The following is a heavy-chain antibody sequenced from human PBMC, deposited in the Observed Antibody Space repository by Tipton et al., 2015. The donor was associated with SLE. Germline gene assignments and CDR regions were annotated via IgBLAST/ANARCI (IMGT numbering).Heavy chain of an antibody. CDR1: GGSISTNYYF. J-gene: IGHJ4*02. V-gene: IGHV4-39*01. CDR2: IHYSGDT. Sequence: TLSLTCTVSGGSISTNYYFWGWIRQPPRKGLEWIGNIHYSGDTYYNPSLASRLTILVDTAKNQFSLKLRSVTAADAAMYYCARHRGLFGLVTAYYFDSWGQGTLVTVSS. D-gene: IGHD3-3*01. CDR3: ARHRGLFGLVTAYYFDS.